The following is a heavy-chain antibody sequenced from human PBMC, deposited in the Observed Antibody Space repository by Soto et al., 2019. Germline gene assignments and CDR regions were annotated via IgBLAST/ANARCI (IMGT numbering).Heavy chain of an antibody. CDR1: GFTFSTYG. D-gene: IGHD3-10*01. J-gene: IGHJ6*02. V-gene: IGHV3-33*01. CDR3: ARAGGSITMSRGGGRDG. Sequence: QVQLVESGGGVVQPGRSLSLSCVAPGFTFSTYGMHWVRQAPGKGLEWVAVIWHDGSNKYYADSVKGRFTISRDNSKNQMYLKMNNLSVEDTAVYYCARAGGSITMSRGGGRDGWGQGTTVTVSS. CDR2: IWHDGSNK.